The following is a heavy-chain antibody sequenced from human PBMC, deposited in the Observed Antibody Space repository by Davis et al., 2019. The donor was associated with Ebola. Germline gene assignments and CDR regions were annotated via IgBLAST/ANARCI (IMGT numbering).Heavy chain of an antibody. CDR1: GFTFSTYY. D-gene: IGHD3-16*01. J-gene: IGHJ6*04. Sequence: GGSLRLSCAASGFTFSTYYITWVRQAPGKRLEWVATIPYVGSEKYYVDSVKGRFTSSRDNAKNSVYLQMNSLRAEDTAVYYCARDWAGLDVWGKGTTVTVSS. CDR2: IPYVGSEK. V-gene: IGHV3-7*01. CDR3: ARDWAGLDV.